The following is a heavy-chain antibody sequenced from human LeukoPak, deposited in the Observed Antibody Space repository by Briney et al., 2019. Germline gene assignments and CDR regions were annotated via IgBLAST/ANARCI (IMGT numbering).Heavy chain of an antibody. V-gene: IGHV3-23*01. CDR1: GFTFSSYA. CDR2: ISGSGGST. J-gene: IGHJ4*02. D-gene: IGHD3/OR15-3a*01. CDR3: ARDMAGLEGIFDY. Sequence: GGSLRLSCAASGFTFSSYAMSWVRQAPGKGLEWVSAISGSGGSTYYADSVKGRFTISRDNAKNSLYLQMNSLRAEDTAVYYCARDMAGLEGIFDYWGQGTLVTVSS.